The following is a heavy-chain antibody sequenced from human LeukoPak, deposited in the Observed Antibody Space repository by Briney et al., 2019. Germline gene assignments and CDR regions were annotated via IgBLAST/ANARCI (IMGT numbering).Heavy chain of an antibody. J-gene: IGHJ4*02. Sequence: ASVKVSCKASGYTFTSYGISWVRQAPGQGLEWMGWISAYNGNTNYAQKLQGRVTMTTGTSTSTVYMELRSLRFDDTAVYYCARDPPYYYDSSGYYNNYFDYWGQGTLVTVSS. D-gene: IGHD3-22*01. V-gene: IGHV1-18*01. CDR2: ISAYNGNT. CDR1: GYTFTSYG. CDR3: ARDPPYYYDSSGYYNNYFDY.